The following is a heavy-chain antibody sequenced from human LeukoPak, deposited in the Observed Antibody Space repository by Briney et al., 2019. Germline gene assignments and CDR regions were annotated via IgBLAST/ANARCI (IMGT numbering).Heavy chain of an antibody. CDR1: GGSFSGYY. Sequence: SETLSLTCAVYGGSFSGYYWSWIRQPPGKGLEWIGEINHSGSTNYNPSLKSRVTISVDTSKNQFSLKLSSVTAADTAVYYCARVDTGRYYFDYWGQGTLVTVSS. J-gene: IGHJ4*02. CDR2: INHSGST. D-gene: IGHD5-18*01. V-gene: IGHV4-34*01. CDR3: ARVDTGRYYFDY.